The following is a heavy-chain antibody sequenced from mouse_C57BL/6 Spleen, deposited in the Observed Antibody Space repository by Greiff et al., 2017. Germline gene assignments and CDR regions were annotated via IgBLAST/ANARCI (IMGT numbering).Heavy chain of an antibody. CDR3: ARERGYYYGSIWYFDV. CDR1: GFTFSDYY. CDR2: INYDGSST. Sequence: EVKLMESEGGLVQPGSSMKLSCTASGFTFSDYYMAWVRQVPEKGLEWVANINYDGSSTYYLDSLKSRFIISRDNAKNILYLQMSSLKSEDTATYYCARERGYYYGSIWYFDVWGTGTTVTVSS. V-gene: IGHV5-16*01. J-gene: IGHJ1*03. D-gene: IGHD1-1*01.